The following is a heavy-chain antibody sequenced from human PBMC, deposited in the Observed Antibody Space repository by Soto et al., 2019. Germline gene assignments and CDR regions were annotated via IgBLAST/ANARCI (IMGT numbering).Heavy chain of an antibody. V-gene: IGHV1-69*01. CDR1: GGTFSSYA. Sequence: QVQLVQSGAEVKKPGSSVKVSCKASGGTFSSYAISWVRQAPGQGLEWMGGIIPIFGTANYAQKFQGRVTITADESTSTAYMELSSLRSEDTAVYYCARDSDIVATPAGYYYGMDVWGQGTTVTVSS. CDR2: IIPIFGTA. D-gene: IGHD5-12*01. CDR3: ARDSDIVATPAGYYYGMDV. J-gene: IGHJ6*02.